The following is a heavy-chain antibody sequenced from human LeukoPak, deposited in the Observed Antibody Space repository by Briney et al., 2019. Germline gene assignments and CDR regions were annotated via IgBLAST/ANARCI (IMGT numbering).Heavy chain of an antibody. Sequence: PSETLSLTCTVSGASISSSSYYWGWVRQPPGKGVEWLGGICYCGSTYYSPSLKSRVTISVDTAKNQFSLELRSGTAADRAVYYCAKEQGRGLYYLDYWGQGTLVTVSS. D-gene: IGHD3-10*01. CDR3: AKEQGRGLYYLDY. J-gene: IGHJ4*02. V-gene: IGHV4-39*07. CDR1: GASISSSSYY. CDR2: ICYCGST.